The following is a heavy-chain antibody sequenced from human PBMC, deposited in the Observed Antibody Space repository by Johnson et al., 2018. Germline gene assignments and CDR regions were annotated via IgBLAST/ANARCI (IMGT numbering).Heavy chain of an antibody. V-gene: IGHV4-59*01. Sequence: QVQLQESGPGLVKPSETLSLTCTVSGGSISRYYWSWIRQPPGKGLEWIGYIYYSGSTDYNPSLQSPVTISVDTSKRHFSLMLSSVTAADTAVYYCARWRSGLYSVLDHYYYMDVWGKGTTVTVSS. CDR1: GGSISRYY. CDR3: ARWRSGLYSVLDHYYYMDV. D-gene: IGHD1-26*01. J-gene: IGHJ6*03. CDR2: IYYSGST.